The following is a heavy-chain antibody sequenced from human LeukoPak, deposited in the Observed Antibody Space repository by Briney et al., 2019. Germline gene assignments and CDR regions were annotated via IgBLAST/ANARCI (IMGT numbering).Heavy chain of an antibody. V-gene: IGHV3-21*01. J-gene: IGHJ4*02. CDR1: GFTFSSYS. Sequence: GGSLRLSCAASGFTFSSYSMNWVRQAPGKGLEWVSSISSSSSYIYYADSVKGRFTISRDNAKNLLYLQMNSLRAEDTAVYYCARDAGQWLAQYYFDYWGQGTLVTVSS. CDR2: ISSSSSYI. D-gene: IGHD6-19*01. CDR3: ARDAGQWLAQYYFDY.